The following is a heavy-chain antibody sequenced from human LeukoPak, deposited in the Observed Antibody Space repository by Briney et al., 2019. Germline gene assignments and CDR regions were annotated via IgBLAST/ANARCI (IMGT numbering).Heavy chain of an antibody. CDR2: ISGSGGST. V-gene: IGHV3-23*01. J-gene: IGHJ4*02. CDR3: AKDLAYYDSSGTPGDY. Sequence: GGSLRLSCAASGFTFSSYAMSWVRQAPGKGLEWASAISGSGGSTYYADSVKGRFTISRDNSKNTLYLQMNSLRAEDTAVYYCAKDLAYYDSSGTPGDYWGQGTLVTVSS. CDR1: GFTFSSYA. D-gene: IGHD3-22*01.